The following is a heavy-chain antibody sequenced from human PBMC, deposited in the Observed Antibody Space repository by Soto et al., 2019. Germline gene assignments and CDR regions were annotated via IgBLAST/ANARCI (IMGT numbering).Heavy chain of an antibody. CDR2: ISGSGGST. CDR3: AKVHDYGDYYFDY. V-gene: IGHV3-23*01. J-gene: IGHJ4*02. D-gene: IGHD4-17*01. CDR1: GFTFSSYA. Sequence: VGSLRLSCAASGFTFSSYAMSWVRQAPGKGLEWVSAISGSGGSTCYADSVKGRFTISRDNSKNTLYLQMNSLRAEDTAVYYCAKVHDYGDYYFDYWGQGTLVTVSS.